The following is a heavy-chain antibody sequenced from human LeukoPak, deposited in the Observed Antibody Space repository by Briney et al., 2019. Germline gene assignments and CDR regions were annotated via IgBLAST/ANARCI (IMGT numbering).Heavy chain of an antibody. D-gene: IGHD3-10*02. CDR1: GFTFSSYE. CDR3: AELGITMIGGV. CDR2: ISSSGSTI. J-gene: IGHJ6*04. Sequence: GGSLRLSCAASGFTFSSYEMNWVRQAPGKGLEGVSYISSSGSTIYYADSVKGRFTISTDNAKNSLYLQMNSLRAEDTAVYYCAELGITMIGGVWGKGTTATISS. V-gene: IGHV3-48*03.